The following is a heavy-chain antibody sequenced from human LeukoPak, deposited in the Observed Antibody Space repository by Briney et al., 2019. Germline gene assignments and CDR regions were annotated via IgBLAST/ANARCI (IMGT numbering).Heavy chain of an antibody. CDR3: ARTANFAAGYYIDY. J-gene: IGHJ4*02. Sequence: GGSLRLSCAASGFTFSSYTMNWVRQAPGKGLEWVSSISGSSRHRYYADSVKGRFTISRDNAKNSLYLQMNSLRAEDTAVYYCARTANFAAGYYIDYWGQGTLVTVSS. V-gene: IGHV3-21*01. D-gene: IGHD6-13*01. CDR1: GFTFSSYT. CDR2: ISGSSRHR.